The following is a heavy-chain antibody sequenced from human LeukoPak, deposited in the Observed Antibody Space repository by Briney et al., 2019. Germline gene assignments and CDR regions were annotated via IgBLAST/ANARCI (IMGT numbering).Heavy chain of an antibody. D-gene: IGHD6-13*01. CDR3: AREPSAGTFDY. Sequence: GGSLRLSCAASGFTLSSYSMNWVRQAPGKGLEWVSYISSRSSTIYYADSVKGRFTISRDNAKNSLYLQMNSLRAEDTAVYYCAREPSAGTFDYWGQGTLVTVSS. CDR1: GFTLSSYS. V-gene: IGHV3-48*01. CDR2: ISSRSSTI. J-gene: IGHJ4*02.